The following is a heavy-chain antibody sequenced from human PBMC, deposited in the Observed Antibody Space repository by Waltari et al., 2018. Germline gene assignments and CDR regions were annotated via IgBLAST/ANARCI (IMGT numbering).Heavy chain of an antibody. V-gene: IGHV4-59*01. CDR2: IYSSGST. J-gene: IGHJ4*02. Sequence: QVQLQESGPGLVKPSETLSLTCTVSGGSISSYYWSWIRQPPGKGLEGIGYIYSSGSTNHTPSLTSRVIISVDTSKRQFSLKVRSMTAADTAVYYCVRDRGYQDYWGQGTLVTVSS. CDR3: VRDRGYQDY. CDR1: GGSISSYY. D-gene: IGHD3-10*01.